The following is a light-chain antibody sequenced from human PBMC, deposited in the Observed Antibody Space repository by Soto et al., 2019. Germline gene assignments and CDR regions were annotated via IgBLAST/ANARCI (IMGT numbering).Light chain of an antibody. CDR1: QSVSSK. CDR2: AAS. V-gene: IGKV3-15*01. J-gene: IGKJ5*01. CDR3: QQYNTSPPIT. Sequence: EVVVSPSPDTLSVTPRETVILSCRASQSVSSKLAWYQQKPGKAPRLFIYAASTRHTGIPARFSGSGSGTEFTLTISSLQPEDFAIYYCQQYNTSPPITFGQGTRLEIK.